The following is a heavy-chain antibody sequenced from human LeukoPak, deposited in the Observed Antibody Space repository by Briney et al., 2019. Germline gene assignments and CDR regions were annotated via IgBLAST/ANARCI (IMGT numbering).Heavy chain of an antibody. V-gene: IGHV3-30-3*01. J-gene: IGHJ3*02. CDR2: ISHDGSTK. CDR1: GFTIPNYG. Sequence: GRSLRLSCAASGFTIPNYGLHWVRQAPGKGLEWVASISHDGSTKYYADSVKGRFTISRDNSKNTFYLQINNLRAEDTAVYYCARGGDVTIIVVIIPDPFDIWGQGTVVTVSS. CDR3: ARGGDVTIIVVIIPDPFDI. D-gene: IGHD3-22*01.